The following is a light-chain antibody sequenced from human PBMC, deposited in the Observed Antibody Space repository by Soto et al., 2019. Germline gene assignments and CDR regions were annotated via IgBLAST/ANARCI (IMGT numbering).Light chain of an antibody. V-gene: IGLV2-14*01. CDR1: SSDVAGYNY. CDR3: SSYTSSGTLEV. J-gene: IGLJ1*01. Sequence: QSALTQPASVSGSPGQSITISCTGTSSDVAGYNYVSWYQQHPGKAPKLMIYDVSNRPSGVSNRFSGSKSGNTASLTISGLQAEAEADYYCSSYTSSGTLEVFGTGTKLTV. CDR2: DVS.